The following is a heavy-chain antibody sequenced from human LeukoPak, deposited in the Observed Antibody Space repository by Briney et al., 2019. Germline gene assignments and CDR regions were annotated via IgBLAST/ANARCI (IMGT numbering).Heavy chain of an antibody. CDR2: FDPEDGET. Sequence: ASVKVSCKVSGYTLTELSMHWVRQAPGKGLEWMGGFDPEDGETIYAQKFQGRVTMTEDTSTDTAYMELSSLRSEDTAVYYCAVTYYYDSSGYNYYYMDVWGKGTTVTVSS. D-gene: IGHD3-22*01. CDR3: AVTYYYDSSGYNYYYMDV. V-gene: IGHV1-24*01. CDR1: GYTLTELS. J-gene: IGHJ6*03.